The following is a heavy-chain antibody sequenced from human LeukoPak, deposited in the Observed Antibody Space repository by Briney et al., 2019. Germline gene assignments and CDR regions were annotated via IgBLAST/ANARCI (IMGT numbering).Heavy chain of an antibody. V-gene: IGHV3-74*01. J-gene: IGHJ4*02. CDR3: APVQLERLNY. CDR1: GFTFSSYW. D-gene: IGHD1-1*01. Sequence: GGSLRLSCAASGFTFSSYWMHWVRHAPGKGLVWVSRINSDGSSTSYADSVKGRFTISRDNAKNTRYLQMNSLRAEDTAVYYCAPVQLERLNYWGQGTLVTVSS. CDR2: INSDGSST.